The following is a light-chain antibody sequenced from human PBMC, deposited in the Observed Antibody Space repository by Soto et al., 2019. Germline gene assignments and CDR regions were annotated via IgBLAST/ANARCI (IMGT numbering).Light chain of an antibody. V-gene: IGKV1-5*03. J-gene: IGKJ1*01. CDR1: QNVNNC. Sequence: DIQMTQSPSTLSASVGDRVTITCRASQNVNNCLAWYQQKPGKAPKLLIHKASILKSGVPSRFSGSGAGTVFSLTISSLQPDDCATYYCQQYNSYWTFGQGTKVEIK. CDR3: QQYNSYWT. CDR2: KAS.